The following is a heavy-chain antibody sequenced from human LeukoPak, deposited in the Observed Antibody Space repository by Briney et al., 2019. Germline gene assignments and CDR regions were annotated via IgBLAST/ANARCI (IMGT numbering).Heavy chain of an antibody. Sequence: VASVKVSCKTSGYTFTSYHIHWVRQAPGQRLEWMGWIDADNGNTRYAQKVQGKVTMTTDTSTSTAYMELRSLRSDDTAVYYCARIYYDSSGYSPYDYWGQGTLVTVSS. J-gene: IGHJ4*02. CDR2: IDADNGNT. V-gene: IGHV1-3*01. D-gene: IGHD3-22*01. CDR3: ARIYYDSSGYSPYDY. CDR1: GYTFTSYH.